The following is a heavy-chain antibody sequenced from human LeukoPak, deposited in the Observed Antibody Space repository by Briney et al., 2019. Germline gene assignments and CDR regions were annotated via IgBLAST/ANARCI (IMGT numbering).Heavy chain of an antibody. CDR2: IWYDGSNK. CDR3: AKDRTVGASYWYFDL. V-gene: IGHV3-33*06. D-gene: IGHD1-26*01. J-gene: IGHJ2*01. CDR1: GFTFSSYG. Sequence: GGSLRLSCAASGFTFSSYGMHWVRQAPGKGLEWVAVIWYDGSNKYYADSAKGRFTISRDNSKNTLYLQMNSLRAEDTAVYYCAKDRTVGASYWYFDLWGRGTLVTVSS.